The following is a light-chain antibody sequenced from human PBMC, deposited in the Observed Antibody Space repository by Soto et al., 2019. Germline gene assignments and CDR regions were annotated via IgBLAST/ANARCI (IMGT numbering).Light chain of an antibody. J-gene: IGKJ1*01. CDR3: QQYYSYLRT. Sequence: DIQMTQSPSSLSASVEDRVTITCRASQNIKMYLSWYQQKPGKAPKLLIYAASTLQSGVPSRFSGSGSGTDFTLTISCLQSEDFATYYCQQYYSYLRTFGQGTKVDIK. CDR2: AAS. CDR1: QNIKMY. V-gene: IGKV1-17*01.